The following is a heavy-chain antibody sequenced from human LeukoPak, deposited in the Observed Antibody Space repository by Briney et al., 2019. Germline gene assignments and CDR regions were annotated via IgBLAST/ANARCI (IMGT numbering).Heavy chain of an antibody. Sequence: SETLSLTCTVSGGSISNTNYYWSWIRQPPGKGLEWIGYIYSSGSTNYNPSLESRVTISVDTSKNQFSLKLSSVTAADTAVYYCARHQGLLGMAVAGPFDYWGQGTLVTVSS. V-gene: IGHV4-61*05. CDR3: ARHQGLLGMAVAGPFDY. D-gene: IGHD6-19*01. J-gene: IGHJ4*02. CDR1: GGSISNTNYY. CDR2: IYSSGST.